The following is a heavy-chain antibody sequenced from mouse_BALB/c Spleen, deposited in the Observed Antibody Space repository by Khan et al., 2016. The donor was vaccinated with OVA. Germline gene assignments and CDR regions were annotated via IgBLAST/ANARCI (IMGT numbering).Heavy chain of an antibody. CDR2: IWAGGST. Sequence: VQLQESGPGLVAPSQSLSITCTVSGFSLTNYGVHWVRQPPGKGLEWLGVIWAGGSTNYNSALMSRLSISKDNSKGQVFLKMNSLQTDDTAMYFCARNREPDYVDYWGQGTTLTVSS. J-gene: IGHJ2*01. V-gene: IGHV2-9*02. CDR1: GFSLTNYG. CDR3: ARNREPDYVDY.